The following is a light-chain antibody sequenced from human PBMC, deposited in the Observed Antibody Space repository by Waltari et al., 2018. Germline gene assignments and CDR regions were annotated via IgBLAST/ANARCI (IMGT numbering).Light chain of an antibody. Sequence: QSALTQPASVSGSPGQSITISCTGTSSELGGYNYVSWYQEHPGRAPKLMIFDVSDRPSGVSNRFSGSKSGNTASLTISGLQADDEADYYCSSYTSSGTPWVFGGGTKLTVL. V-gene: IGLV2-14*03. J-gene: IGLJ3*02. CDR2: DVS. CDR3: SSYTSSGTPWV. CDR1: SSELGGYNY.